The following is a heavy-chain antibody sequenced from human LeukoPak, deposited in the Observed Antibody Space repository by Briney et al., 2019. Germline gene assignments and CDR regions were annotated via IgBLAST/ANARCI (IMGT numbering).Heavy chain of an antibody. CDR1: GFTFDDYA. J-gene: IGHJ4*02. CDR2: ISWDGGST. CDR3: AKDRSGYVDY. Sequence: GGSLRLSCAASGFTFDDYAMHWVRQAPGKGLEWVSLISWDGGSTYYADSVKGRFTISRDNSKNSLYLQMNMLRAEDTALYYCAKDRSGYVDYWGQGTLVTVSS. V-gene: IGHV3-43D*03. D-gene: IGHD1-26*01.